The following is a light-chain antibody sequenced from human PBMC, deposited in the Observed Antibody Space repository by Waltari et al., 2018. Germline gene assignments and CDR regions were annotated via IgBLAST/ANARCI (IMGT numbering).Light chain of an antibody. Sequence: LPVRARQSLTQRYFACDQQKPGQDPSLLIYGSSRRAAGIPDRFSVSGSGTDFTLTISRLERDDFAVYYCQQYGSSIIYTFGQGTKLEIK. CDR1: QSLTQRY. V-gene: IGKV3-20*01. CDR2: GSS. CDR3: QQYGSSIIYT. J-gene: IGKJ2*01.